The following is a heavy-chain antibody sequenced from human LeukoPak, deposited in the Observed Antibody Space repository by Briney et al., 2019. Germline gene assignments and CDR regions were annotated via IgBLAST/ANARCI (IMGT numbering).Heavy chain of an antibody. CDR2: ISYDGSNK. Sequence: HPGGSLRLSCAASGFTFSSYAMHWVRQAPGKGLEWVAVISYDGSNKYYADSVKGRFTISRDNSKNTLYLQMNSLRAEDTAVYYCARGGKTIMCPTSCYDYWGQGTLVTVSS. CDR3: ARGGKTIMCPTSCYDY. CDR1: GFTFSSYA. V-gene: IGHV3-30-3*01. J-gene: IGHJ4*02. D-gene: IGHD2-2*01.